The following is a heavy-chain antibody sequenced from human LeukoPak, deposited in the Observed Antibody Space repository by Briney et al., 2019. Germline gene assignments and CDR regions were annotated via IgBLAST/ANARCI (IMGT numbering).Heavy chain of an antibody. D-gene: IGHD3-10*01. J-gene: IGHJ5*02. CDR3: ARSYSSGSYYSPFDP. CDR1: GGSISSFY. V-gene: IGHV4-59*01. CDR2: IYYPGNT. Sequence: SETLSLTCTVSGGSISSFYWSWIRQPPGKGLEWIGYIYYPGNTNYNPSLTSRVTISLDTSKSQFSLKLSSVTAADTAVYYCARSYSSGSYYSPFDPWGQGTLVTVSS.